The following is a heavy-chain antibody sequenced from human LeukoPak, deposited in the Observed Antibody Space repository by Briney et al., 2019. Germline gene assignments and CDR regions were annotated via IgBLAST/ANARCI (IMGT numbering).Heavy chain of an antibody. Sequence: GGSLRLSCEASGFSFSNYWMTWVRQAPGKGLEWVANIKQHGSEKDYVDSVKGRFTLSRDNAKNSVYLQMNSPRAEDTAVYYCATVMMNTHNAFDIWGQGTVVTVSS. CDR1: GFSFSNYW. CDR3: ATVMMNTHNAFDI. J-gene: IGHJ3*02. D-gene: IGHD3-16*01. V-gene: IGHV3-7*05. CDR2: IKQHGSEK.